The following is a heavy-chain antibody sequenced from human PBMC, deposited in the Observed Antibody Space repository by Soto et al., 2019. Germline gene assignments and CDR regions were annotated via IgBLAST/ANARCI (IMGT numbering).Heavy chain of an antibody. CDR3: ARGQSTGGYGEPYYYYMGV. J-gene: IGHJ6*03. D-gene: IGHD4-17*01. CDR1: GYTFTSYD. Sequence: ASVKVSCKASGYTFTSYDINWVRQATGQGLEWMGWMSPNSGNTGYAQKFQGRVTMTRNTSISTAYMELSSLRSEDTAVYYCARGQSTGGYGEPYYYYMGVWGKGTTVTVSS. V-gene: IGHV1-8*01. CDR2: MSPNSGNT.